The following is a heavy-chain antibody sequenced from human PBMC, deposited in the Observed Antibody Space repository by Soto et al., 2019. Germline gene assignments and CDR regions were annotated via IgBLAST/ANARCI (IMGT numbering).Heavy chain of an antibody. CDR1: GFNVGAFA. Sequence: PGGSLRLSCAASGFNVGAFAVNWVRQAPGKGLEWVSGISVSDAFIYYADSVRGRFSISRDASENILYLQMHSLIVDDTALYYCTRETVAGITGLDYWGPGTLVTLSS. CDR2: ISVSDAFI. J-gene: IGHJ4*02. V-gene: IGHV3-23*01. D-gene: IGHD1-20*01. CDR3: TRETVAGITGLDY.